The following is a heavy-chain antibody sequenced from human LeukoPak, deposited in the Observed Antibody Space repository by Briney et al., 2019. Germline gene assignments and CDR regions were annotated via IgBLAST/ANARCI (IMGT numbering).Heavy chain of an antibody. Sequence: EASVKVSCKASGYTFTGYYMHWVRQAPGQGLEWMGWINPNSGGTNYAQKFQGRVTMTRDTSISTAYMELSRLRSDDTAVYYCARDARYYFPGDAFDIWGQGTMVTVSS. CDR1: GYTFTGYY. V-gene: IGHV1-2*02. J-gene: IGHJ3*02. CDR2: INPNSGGT. CDR3: ARDARYYFPGDAFDI. D-gene: IGHD3-10*01.